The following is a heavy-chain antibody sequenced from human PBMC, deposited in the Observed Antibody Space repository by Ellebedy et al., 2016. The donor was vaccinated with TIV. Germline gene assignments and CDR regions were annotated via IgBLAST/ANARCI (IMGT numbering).Heavy chain of an antibody. J-gene: IGHJ4*02. D-gene: IGHD1-14*01. V-gene: IGHV3-15*07. CDR2: IKSKTDGGTT. CDR1: GFTFSNAW. Sequence: PGGSLRLSCAASGFTFSNAWLTWVRQAPGKGLEWVGRIKSKTDGGTTDYAAPVKGRSTISRDDSKNTVYLQMDSLKTEDTAVYYCVTDPDGGPVDYWGQGTLVTVSS. CDR3: VTDPDGGPVDY.